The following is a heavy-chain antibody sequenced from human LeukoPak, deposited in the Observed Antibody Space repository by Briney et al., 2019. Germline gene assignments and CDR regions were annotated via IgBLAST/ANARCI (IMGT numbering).Heavy chain of an antibody. V-gene: IGHV3-48*03. CDR3: ARVGKILTGYLSDY. D-gene: IGHD3-9*01. J-gene: IGHJ4*02. Sequence: GGSLRLSCAASGFTFSSYEMNWVRQAPGKGLEWVSYISSSGSTIYYADSVKGRFTISRDNAKNSLYLQMNSLRAEDTAVYYCARVGKILTGYLSDYWGQGTLVTVSS. CDR1: GFTFSSYE. CDR2: ISSSGSTI.